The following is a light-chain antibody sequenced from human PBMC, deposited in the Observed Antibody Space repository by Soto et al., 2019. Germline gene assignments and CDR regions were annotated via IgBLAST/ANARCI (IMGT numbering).Light chain of an antibody. CDR3: QQYDNLPIT. Sequence: DIQMKPSPSSLSASEGDRVSIRCQASQDIRNYLNWYQQKPGKAPKLLIYDACNLETGVSSRFSGSGSGTHFDLTITRLQPEDTATYYCQQYDNLPITFGEGTRLVT. CDR2: DAC. CDR1: QDIRNY. V-gene: IGKV1-33*01. J-gene: IGKJ5*01.